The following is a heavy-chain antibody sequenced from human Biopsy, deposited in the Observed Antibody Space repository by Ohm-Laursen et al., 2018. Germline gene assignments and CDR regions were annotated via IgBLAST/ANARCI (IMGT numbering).Heavy chain of an antibody. D-gene: IGHD1-26*01. CDR1: GGSMNNYY. CDR2: IFYSVIT. Sequence: TLSLTCSVSGGSMNNYYWNWIRRPPGKGLEWIGYIFYSVITKYNPSLESRVTISVDMSKRQFSLKLYSVTAADTAVYYCARVKAGTYDALDIWGQGTLVAVSA. CDR3: ARVKAGTYDALDI. J-gene: IGHJ3*02. V-gene: IGHV4-59*01.